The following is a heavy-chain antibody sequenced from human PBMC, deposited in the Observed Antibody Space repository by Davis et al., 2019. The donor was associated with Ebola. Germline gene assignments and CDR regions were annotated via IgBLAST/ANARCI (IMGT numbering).Heavy chain of an antibody. D-gene: IGHD6-6*01. CDR3: ERFSRGSIESY. V-gene: IGHV3-7*01. J-gene: IGHJ4*02. Sequence: GESLKISCAASGFSFSSYWMSWVRQAPGTGLEWVANINQDGSQINYVDSVRGRFTISRDNAKNALYLQMNSLRGEDTAVYYCERFSRGSIESYWGQGTLVTVSS. CDR1: GFSFSSYW. CDR2: INQDGSQI.